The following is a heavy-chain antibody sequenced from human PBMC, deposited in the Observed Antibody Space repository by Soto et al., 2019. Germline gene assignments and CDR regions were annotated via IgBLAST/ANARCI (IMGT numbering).Heavy chain of an antibody. CDR2: ISIRGGDE. CDR3: ARGTIVARQHLDY. CDR1: GFTFSSYA. D-gene: IGHD6-6*01. Sequence: QVQLVESGGGVVQPGKSLRLSCAASGFTFSSYAMHWARQAPGKGLEWVTVISIRGGDEYYAESVRGRFTISRDDSKNTLYLQMDSLRVEDPAVYYCARGTIVARQHLDYWGQGTLVTVSS. V-gene: IGHV3-30*03. J-gene: IGHJ4*02.